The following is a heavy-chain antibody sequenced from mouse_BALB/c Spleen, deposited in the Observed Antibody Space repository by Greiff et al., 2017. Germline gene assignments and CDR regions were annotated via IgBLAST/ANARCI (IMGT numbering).Heavy chain of an antibody. V-gene: IGHV3-2*02. CDR2: ISYSGST. J-gene: IGHJ3*01. D-gene: IGHD3-3*01. Sequence: EVQLQESGPGLVKPSQSLSLTCTVTGYSITSDYAWTWIRQFPGNKLEWMGYISYSGSTSYNPSLKSRISITRDTSKNQVFLQLNSVTTEDTATYYCAREGAGKCWFAYWGQGTLVTVSA. CDR3: AREGAGKCWFAY. CDR1: GYSITSDYA.